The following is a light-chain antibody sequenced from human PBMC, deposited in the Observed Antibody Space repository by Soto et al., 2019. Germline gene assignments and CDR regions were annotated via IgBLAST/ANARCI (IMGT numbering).Light chain of an antibody. CDR2: GAS. J-gene: IGKJ2*01. Sequence: DRMMTQSPATLSASPGESTTLSCRASQSVNHNLAWYHQKPGQPPRLLIYGASSRAPGVPARFSGSGSGTEFTLTISSLQSEDVAVYFCQQYNNWPPYTFGQGTKVDIK. V-gene: IGKV3-15*01. CDR3: QQYNNWPPYT. CDR1: QSVNHN.